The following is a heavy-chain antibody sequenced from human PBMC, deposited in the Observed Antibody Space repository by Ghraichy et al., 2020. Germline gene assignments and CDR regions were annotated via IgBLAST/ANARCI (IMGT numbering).Heavy chain of an antibody. CDR1: GFTFSSYA. CDR3: ARDFTWIQLPSDY. V-gene: IGHV3-30*04. Sequence: GGSLRLSCAASGFTFSSYAMHWVRQAPGKGLEWVAVISYDGSNKYYADSVKGRFTISRDNSKNTLYLQMNSLRAEDTAVYYCARDFTWIQLPSDYWGQGTLVTVSS. D-gene: IGHD5-18*01. CDR2: ISYDGSNK. J-gene: IGHJ4*02.